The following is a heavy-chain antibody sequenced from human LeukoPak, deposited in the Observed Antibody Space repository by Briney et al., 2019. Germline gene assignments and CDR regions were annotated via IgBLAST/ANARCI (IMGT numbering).Heavy chain of an antibody. D-gene: IGHD2-8*01. Sequence: GGSLRLSCAASGFTFSSYAMSWVRQALGKGLQWVSAISGSGGDTYDADSVKGRSTISTDNSKNTLYLQMNSVRAEDTAVYYCAKDASVARYCTNDICSPFDYWGQGTLVTVSS. V-gene: IGHV3-23*01. CDR2: ISGSGGDT. CDR1: GFTFSSYA. CDR3: AKDASVARYCTNDICSPFDY. J-gene: IGHJ4*02.